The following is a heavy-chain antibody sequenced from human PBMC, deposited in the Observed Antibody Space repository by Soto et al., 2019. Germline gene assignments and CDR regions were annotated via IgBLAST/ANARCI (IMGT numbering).Heavy chain of an antibody. Sequence: SETLSLTCAVYGGSFSDYFWSWIRQPPGKGLEWIGEINHSGTTNYNPSLKSRVTISLDTSKNHFSLNLTSVTAADTAVYYSLVITRPYYYGTVVSCPALTVS. D-gene: IGHD3-10*01. CDR1: GGSFSDYF. V-gene: IGHV4-34*01. CDR2: INHSGTT. CDR3: LVITRPYYYGTVV. J-gene: IGHJ6*02.